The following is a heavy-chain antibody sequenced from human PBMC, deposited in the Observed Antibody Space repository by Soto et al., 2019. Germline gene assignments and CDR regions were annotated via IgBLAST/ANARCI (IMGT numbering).Heavy chain of an antibody. CDR2: FDPEDGET. D-gene: IGHD3-16*02. V-gene: IGHV1-24*01. J-gene: IGHJ6*02. CDR1: GYTLTELS. Sequence: ASVKVSCKVSGYTLTELSMHWVRQAPGKGLEWMGGFDPEDGETIYAQKLQGRVTMTEDTSTDTAYMELSSLRSEDTAVYYCATVTLSPKNYSSSSVMDVWGQGTTVTVSS. CDR3: ATVTLSPKNYSSSSVMDV.